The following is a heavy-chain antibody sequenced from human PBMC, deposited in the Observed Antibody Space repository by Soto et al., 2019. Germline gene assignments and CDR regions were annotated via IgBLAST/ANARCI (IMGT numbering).Heavy chain of an antibody. CDR1: GYSFTNFH. CDR2: IDPSGGIT. D-gene: IGHD3-3*01. V-gene: IGHV1-46*01. Sequence: ASVKVSCKASGYSFTNFHIHWVRQAPGQGLEWMGMIDPSGGITRDAQRLQGRITMTRDASTSTAYMELSSLRSEDTAVYYCARGDFWSGSDFYYYYYYMDVWGKGTTVTVSS. J-gene: IGHJ6*03. CDR3: ARGDFWSGSDFYYYYYYMDV.